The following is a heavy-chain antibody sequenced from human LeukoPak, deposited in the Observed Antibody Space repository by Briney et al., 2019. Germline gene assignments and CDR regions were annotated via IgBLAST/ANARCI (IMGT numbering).Heavy chain of an antibody. J-gene: IGHJ3*02. V-gene: IGHV4-4*07. Sequence: SETLSLTCTVSGGSISSYYWSWIRQPAGKGLEWIGRIYTSGSTNYNPSLKSRVAISVDTSKNQFSLKLSSVTAADTAVYYCARSAHCSSTSCYHDAFDIWGQGTMVTVSS. CDR1: GGSISSYY. D-gene: IGHD2-2*01. CDR2: IYTSGST. CDR3: ARSAHCSSTSCYHDAFDI.